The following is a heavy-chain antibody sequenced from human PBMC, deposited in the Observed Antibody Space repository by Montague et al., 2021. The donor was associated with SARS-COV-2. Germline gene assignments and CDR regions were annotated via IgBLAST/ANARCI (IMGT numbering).Heavy chain of an antibody. CDR3: AKDRGPSSAYGMDV. CDR1: GFTFGMYA. D-gene: IGHD3-10*01. V-gene: IGHV3-23*03. J-gene: IGHJ6*02. Sequence: SLRLSCAASGFTFGMYAMSWVRQAPGKGLEWVSVIYSGGSSTYYADSVKGRFTISRDNSKNTLYLQMNSLRAEDTAVYYCAKDRGPSSAYGMDVWGQGTTVTVSS. CDR2: IYSGGSST.